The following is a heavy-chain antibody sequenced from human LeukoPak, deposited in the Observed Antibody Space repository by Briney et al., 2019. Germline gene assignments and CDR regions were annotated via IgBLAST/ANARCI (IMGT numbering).Heavy chain of an antibody. CDR3: ARGEYSRTGWFDP. CDR2: IKQDGSEK. V-gene: IGHV3-7*01. CDR1: GFTFSSYW. J-gene: IGHJ5*02. D-gene: IGHD6-6*01. Sequence: GGSLRLPCAASGFTFSSYWMSWVRQAPGKGLEWVANIKQDGSEKYYVDSVKGRFTISRDNAKNSLYLQMNSLRAEDTAVYYCARGEYSRTGWFDPWGQGTLVTVSS.